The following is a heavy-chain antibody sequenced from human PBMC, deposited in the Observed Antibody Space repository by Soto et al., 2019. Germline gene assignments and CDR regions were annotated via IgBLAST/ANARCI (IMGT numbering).Heavy chain of an antibody. CDR3: AGGGTMFRGVFDPQPFDY. Sequence: ASVKVSCKASGYTFTSYAMHWVRQAPGQRLEWMGWFNAGNGNTKYSQKFQGRVTITRDTSASTAHMELSSLRSEDTAVYYCAGGGTMFRGVFDPQPFDYWGQGTLVTVSS. D-gene: IGHD3-10*01. CDR2: FNAGNGNT. V-gene: IGHV1-3*01. J-gene: IGHJ4*02. CDR1: GYTFTSYA.